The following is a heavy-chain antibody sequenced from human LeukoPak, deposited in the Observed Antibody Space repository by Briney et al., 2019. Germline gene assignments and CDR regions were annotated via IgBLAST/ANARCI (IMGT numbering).Heavy chain of an antibody. D-gene: IGHD6-6*01. CDR2: ISGSGSSI. J-gene: IGHJ4*02. Sequence: GGSLRLSCEASGFTFSNYGMNWVRQAPGRGLEWLSYISGSGSSIYYADSVKGRFTISRDNGKNSLLLQMNSLRAEDTALYYCARGGAARPDYWGQGTLVTVSS. V-gene: IGHV3-48*01. CDR3: ARGGAARPDY. CDR1: GFTFSNYG.